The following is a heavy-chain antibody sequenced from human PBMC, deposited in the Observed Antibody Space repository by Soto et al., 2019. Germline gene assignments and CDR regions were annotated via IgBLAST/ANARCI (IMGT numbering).Heavy chain of an antibody. CDR3: ARDYYGMDV. CDR1: GGSISSGGYS. CDR2: TYQSGSA. Sequence: TSETLSLTCTVSGGSISSGGYSWTWIRQSPGKGLEWIGYTYQSGSAYYNPSLKSRVTISVDRSKNQFSLNLTSVTAADTAVYYCARDYYGMDVWGQGTTVTVSS. V-gene: IGHV4-30-2*06. J-gene: IGHJ6*02.